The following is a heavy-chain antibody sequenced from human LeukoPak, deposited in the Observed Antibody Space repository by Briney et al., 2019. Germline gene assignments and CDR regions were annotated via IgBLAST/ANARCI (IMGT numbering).Heavy chain of an antibody. V-gene: IGHV3-48*04. CDR3: ARDLPPNYDILTGYYVS. CDR2: ISSSGSTI. Sequence: GGSLRLSCAASGFTFSSYSMNWVRQAPGKGLEWVSYISSSGSTIYYADSVKGRFTISRDNAKNSLYLQMNSLRAEDTAVYYCARDLPPNYDILTGYYVSGGQGTLVTVSS. J-gene: IGHJ4*02. D-gene: IGHD3-9*01. CDR1: GFTFSSYS.